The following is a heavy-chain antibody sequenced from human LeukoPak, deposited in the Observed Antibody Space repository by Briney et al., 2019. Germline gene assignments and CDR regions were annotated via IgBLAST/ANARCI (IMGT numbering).Heavy chain of an antibody. CDR3: ARVICTNGVCFNWFDP. J-gene: IGHJ5*02. CDR1: GWTFSGYY. CDR2: INHSGST. Sequence: SETLSLTCAVYGWTFSGYYWSWIRQPPGKGLEWIGEINHSGSTNYNPSLKSGVTISVDASKNQFSLKLSSVTAADTAVYYCARVICTNGVCFNWFDPWGQGTLVTVSS. D-gene: IGHD2-8*01. V-gene: IGHV4-34*01.